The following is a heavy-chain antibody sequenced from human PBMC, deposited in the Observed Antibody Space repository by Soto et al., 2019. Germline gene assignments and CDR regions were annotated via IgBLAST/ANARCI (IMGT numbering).Heavy chain of an antibody. CDR2: IKSKTDGGTT. D-gene: IGHD5-18*01. CDR3: STEGGGYSYGYACDI. V-gene: IGHV3-15*01. CDR1: GFTFSNAW. J-gene: IGHJ3*02. Sequence: GGSLRLSCAASGFTFSNAWMSWVRQAPGKGLEWVGRIKSKTDGGTTDYAAPVKGRFTISRDDSKNTLYLQMNSLKTEDTAVYYCSTEGGGYSYGYACDIWGQGTMVTVSS.